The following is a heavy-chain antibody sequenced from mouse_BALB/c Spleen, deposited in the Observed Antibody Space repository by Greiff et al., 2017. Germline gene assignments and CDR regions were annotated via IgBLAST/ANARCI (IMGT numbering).Heavy chain of an antibody. Sequence: EVKLQESGAELVKPGASVKLSCTASGFNIKDTYMHWVKQRPEQGLEWIGRIDPANGNTKYDPKFQGKATITADTSSNTAYLQLSSLTSEDTAVYYCAPITTATSFAYWGQGTLVTVSA. J-gene: IGHJ3*01. V-gene: IGHV14-3*02. CDR1: GFNIKDTY. CDR2: IDPANGNT. CDR3: APITTATSFAY. D-gene: IGHD1-2*01.